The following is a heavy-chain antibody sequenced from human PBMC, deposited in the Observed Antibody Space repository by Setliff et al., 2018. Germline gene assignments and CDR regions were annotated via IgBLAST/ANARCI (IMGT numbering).Heavy chain of an antibody. J-gene: IGHJ3*02. V-gene: IGHV4-4*02. D-gene: IGHD3-22*01. CDR1: GGSISSSNW. Sequence: SETLSLTCAVSGGSISSSNWWSWVRQPPGKGLEWIGEIYHSGSTNYNPSLKSRVTISVDTSKNQFSLKLSSVTAADTAVYYCARDYYDSRGSYAFDIWGQGTVVTVSS. CDR3: ARDYYDSRGSYAFDI. CDR2: IYHSGST.